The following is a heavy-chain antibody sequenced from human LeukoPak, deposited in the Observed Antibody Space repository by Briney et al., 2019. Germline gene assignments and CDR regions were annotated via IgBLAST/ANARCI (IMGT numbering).Heavy chain of an antibody. CDR3: ARAVYYDFWSGYYVDY. CDR2: IYYSGST. D-gene: IGHD3-3*01. J-gene: IGHJ4*02. V-gene: IGHV4-39*07. CDR1: GGSISTTNYY. Sequence: SETLSLTCTVSGGSISTTNYYWGWIRQPPGKGLEWIGSIYYSGSTYYNPSLKSRVTISVDTSKNQFSLKLSSVTAADTAVYYCARAVYYDFWSGYYVDYWGQGTLVTVSS.